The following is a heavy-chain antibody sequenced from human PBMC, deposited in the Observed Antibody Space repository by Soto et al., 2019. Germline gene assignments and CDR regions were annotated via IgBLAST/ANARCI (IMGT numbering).Heavy chain of an antibody. CDR3: ARQGYCSSTSCSLETGVLLDP. V-gene: IGHV4-34*01. J-gene: IGHJ5*02. CDR1: GGSLSDYF. Sequence: SETLSLTCVVSGGSLSDYFWSWIRQPPGMALEWIGEINHLGSINYNPSLKSRVTMSVDTSKNQFSLKLSSVTAADTAVYYCARQGYCSSTSCSLETGVLLDPWGQGTLVTVSS. D-gene: IGHD2-2*01. CDR2: INHLGSI.